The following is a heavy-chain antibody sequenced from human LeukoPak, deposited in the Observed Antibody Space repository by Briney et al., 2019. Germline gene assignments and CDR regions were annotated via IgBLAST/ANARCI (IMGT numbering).Heavy chain of an antibody. Sequence: SGGSLRLSCATSGITFSNYWMHWVRQAPGKGLVWVSHIIQDGNATFYADSVKGRFTISRDNAKNTVYLQMNSLTAEDTAVYYCATDDYRGLGYWGQGTLVTVSS. CDR3: ATDDYRGLGY. J-gene: IGHJ4*02. V-gene: IGHV3-74*01. CDR1: GITFSNYW. D-gene: IGHD3-16*01. CDR2: IIQDGNAT.